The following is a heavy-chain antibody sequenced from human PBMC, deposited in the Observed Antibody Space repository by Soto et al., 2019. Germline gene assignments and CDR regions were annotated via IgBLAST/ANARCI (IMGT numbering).Heavy chain of an antibody. J-gene: IGHJ6*02. Sequence: EVQLVESGGGLVKPGGSLRLSCAASGFTFNNAWMNWVRQAPRKGLEWVGRIKSRADGGTTDYAAPVKGRFTISRDDSKNTLYLQRNSLRTEDTAVYYCATAARHYYYGMDVWGQGTTVTVSS. CDR2: IKSRADGGTT. D-gene: IGHD6-6*01. V-gene: IGHV3-15*07. CDR1: GFTFNNAW. CDR3: ATAARHYYYGMDV.